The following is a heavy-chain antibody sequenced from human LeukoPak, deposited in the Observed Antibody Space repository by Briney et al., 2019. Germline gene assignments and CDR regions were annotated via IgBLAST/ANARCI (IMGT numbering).Heavy chain of an antibody. CDR3: AKAPVTSCRGAYCYPFDF. V-gene: IGHV3-21*04. D-gene: IGHD2-21*01. Sequence: GGSLRLSCAASGFTFSSYSMNWVRQAPGKGLEWVSYISSSSSYIYYADSVKGRFTISRDNAKNSLYLQMSSLRAEDAAVYYCAKAPVTSCRGAYCYPFDFWGQGTLVTVSS. J-gene: IGHJ4*02. CDR2: ISSSSSYI. CDR1: GFTFSSYS.